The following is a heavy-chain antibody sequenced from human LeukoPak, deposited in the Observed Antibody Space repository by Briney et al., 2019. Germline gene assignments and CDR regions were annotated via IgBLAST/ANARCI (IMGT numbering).Heavy chain of an antibody. V-gene: IGHV4-61*01. CDR1: GGSVSSGSYY. D-gene: IGHD3-10*01. J-gene: IGHJ4*02. CDR3: ATKREGRYGSGNYGFDY. Sequence: PSETLSLTCTVSGGSVSSGSYYWTWIRQPPGKGLEWIGYIYYSGSTNYNPSLKSRVTISVDTSKNQFSLRLSSVTAADTAVYYCATKREGRYGSGNYGFDYWGQGTLVTVSS. CDR2: IYYSGST.